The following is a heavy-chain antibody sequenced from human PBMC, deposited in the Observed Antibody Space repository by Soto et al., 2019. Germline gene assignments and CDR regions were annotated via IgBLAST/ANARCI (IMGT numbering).Heavy chain of an antibody. D-gene: IGHD2-15*01. CDR2: IYYSGST. V-gene: IGHV4-39*01. J-gene: IGHJ6*02. CDR3: VRHRSYCSGGSCYGYYYYYGMDV. CDR1: GGSISSSSYY. Sequence: QLQLQESGPGLVKPSETLSLTCTVSGGSISSSSYYWGWIRQPPGKGLEWIGSIYYSGSTYYNPSLKSRVTISVDTSKNQFSLKLSSVTAADTAVYYCVRHRSYCSGGSCYGYYYYYGMDVWGQGTTVTVSS.